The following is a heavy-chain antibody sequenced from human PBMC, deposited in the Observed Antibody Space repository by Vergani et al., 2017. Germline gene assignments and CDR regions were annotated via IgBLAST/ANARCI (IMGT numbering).Heavy chain of an antibody. CDR2: IYYSGTT. Sequence: QVHLQESGPGLVKPSQTLSLTCTVSGSSISSHGYYWSWIRQHPGKGLEWIGYIYYSGTTYYTPSLKSRVTISVDTSKNQFSLKLSSVTAADTAVYYCARVGAPDAFDIWGQGTMVTVSS. V-gene: IGHV4-31*03. CDR1: GSSISSHGYY. D-gene: IGHD3-16*01. CDR3: ARVGAPDAFDI. J-gene: IGHJ3*02.